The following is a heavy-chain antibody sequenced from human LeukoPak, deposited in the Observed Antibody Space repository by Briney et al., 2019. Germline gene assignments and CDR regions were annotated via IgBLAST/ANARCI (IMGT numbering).Heavy chain of an antibody. D-gene: IGHD6-13*01. J-gene: IGHJ1*01. V-gene: IGHV3-66*01. CDR3: ASSSWSSEYFHY. CDR1: GFTVSDNY. Sequence: GGSLRLSCAASGFTVSDNYMNWVRQAPGKGLEWVSVFYSGGSTRYADSVKGRFTISRDNSKNTLYLQLNSLRAEDTAVYFCASSSWSSEYFHYWGQGTLVTVSS. CDR2: FYSGGST.